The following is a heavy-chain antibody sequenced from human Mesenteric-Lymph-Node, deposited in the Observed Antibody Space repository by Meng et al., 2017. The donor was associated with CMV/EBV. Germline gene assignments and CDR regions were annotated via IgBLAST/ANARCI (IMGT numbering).Heavy chain of an antibody. CDR3: ATDFWSCRLMDV. J-gene: IGHJ6*02. CDR2: INSDGSST. D-gene: IGHD3-3*01. Sequence: GESLKISCAASGFTFSDYWMHWVRQAPGKGLVWVSCINSDGSSTSHADSVKGRFTISRDNAKKTLYLQMNSLRAEDTAVYYCATDFWSCRLMDVWGQGTTVTVSS. CDR1: GFTFSDYW. V-gene: IGHV3-74*01.